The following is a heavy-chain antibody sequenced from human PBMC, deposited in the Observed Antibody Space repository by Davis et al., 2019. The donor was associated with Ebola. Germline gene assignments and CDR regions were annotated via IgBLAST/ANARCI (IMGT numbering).Heavy chain of an antibody. Sequence: PGGSLRLSCAASGFTFKNYNMIWVRQAPGKGLEWVSSISSSSTYIDYADSVKGRFTISRDNSKNTLYLQMNSLSGDDTAVYYCATCGFCISTSGVDYWGQGTLVSVSS. CDR3: ATCGFCISTSGVDY. CDR2: ISSSSTYI. D-gene: IGHD6-19*01. V-gene: IGHV3-21*04. J-gene: IGHJ4*02. CDR1: GFTFKNYN.